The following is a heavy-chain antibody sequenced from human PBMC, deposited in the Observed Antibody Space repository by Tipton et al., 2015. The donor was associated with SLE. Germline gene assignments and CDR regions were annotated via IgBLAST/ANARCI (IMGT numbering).Heavy chain of an antibody. D-gene: IGHD6-13*01. J-gene: IGHJ4*02. CDR1: GFTFDDYA. V-gene: IGHV3-43D*04. Sequence: SLRLSCAASGFTFDDYAMHWVRQAPGKGLEWVSLISWDGGSTYYADSVKGRFTISRDNSKNSLYLQMNSLRAEDTAVYYCARDRWGQLVLNWGQGTLVTVSS. CDR3: ARDRWGQLVLN. CDR2: ISWDGGST.